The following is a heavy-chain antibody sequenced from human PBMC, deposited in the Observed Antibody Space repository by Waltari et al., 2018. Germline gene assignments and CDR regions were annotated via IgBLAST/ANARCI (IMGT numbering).Heavy chain of an antibody. Sequence: QVQLVQSGAEVKKPGASVKVSCTASGYTFSAYYIHWVRQAPGQGLEWMGWSNPNKGDTNYAQKFQGRVTMSRDTSISTAYIELSRLRSDDTAVYYCATGIAARPYWYFDLWGRGTLVTVSS. CDR2: SNPNKGDT. CDR3: ATGIAARPYWYFDL. V-gene: IGHV1-2*02. D-gene: IGHD6-6*01. CDR1: GYTFSAYY. J-gene: IGHJ2*01.